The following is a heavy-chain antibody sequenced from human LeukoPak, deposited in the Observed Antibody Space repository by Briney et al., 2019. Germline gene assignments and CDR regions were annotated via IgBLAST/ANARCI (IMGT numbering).Heavy chain of an antibody. Sequence: GASVTVSCKASGYTFTGYYMHWVRQAPGQGLEWMGWINPNSGGTNYAQKFQGRVTMTRDTSISTAYMELSRLRSDDTAVYYCARDASIAVAGRFDYWGQGTLVTVSS. CDR3: ARDASIAVAGRFDY. D-gene: IGHD6-19*01. CDR1: GYTFTGYY. V-gene: IGHV1-2*02. J-gene: IGHJ4*02. CDR2: INPNSGGT.